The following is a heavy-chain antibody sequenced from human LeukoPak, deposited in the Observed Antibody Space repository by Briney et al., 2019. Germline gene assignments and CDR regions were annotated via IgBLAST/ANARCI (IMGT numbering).Heavy chain of an antibody. CDR3: ARGRYSYGFQDY. V-gene: IGHV1-8*01. CDR2: MNPNSGNT. D-gene: IGHD5-18*01. Sequence: ASVTVSCKASGYTFTSYDINWVRQAPGQGLEWMGWMNPNSGNTGYAQTFQGRVTMTRNTFISTGYMELSSLRAEDTAVYYCARGRYSYGFQDYWGQGTLVTVPS. J-gene: IGHJ4*02. CDR1: GYTFTSYD.